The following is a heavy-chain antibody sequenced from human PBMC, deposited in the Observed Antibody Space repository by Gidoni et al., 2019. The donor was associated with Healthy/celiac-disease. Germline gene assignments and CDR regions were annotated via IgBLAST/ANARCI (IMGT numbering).Heavy chain of an antibody. J-gene: IGHJ4*02. V-gene: IGHV3-21*01. D-gene: IGHD6-6*01. CDR1: GFTFSSYS. CDR2: ISSRSSYI. Sequence: EVQLVESGGGLVKPGGSLRLSCAASGFTFSSYSMNWVRQAPGRGLEWVSAISSRSSYIYHADSVKGRFTISRDNAKNSLYLQMTSLRAEDTAVYSCARDGSQLARFDYWGQGTLVTVSS. CDR3: ARDGSQLARFDY.